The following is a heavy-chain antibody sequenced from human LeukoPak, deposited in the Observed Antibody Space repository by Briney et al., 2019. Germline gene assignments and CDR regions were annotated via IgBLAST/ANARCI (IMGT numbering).Heavy chain of an antibody. V-gene: IGHV1-18*01. Sequence: ASVKVSCKASGYTFNSYGISWVRQAPGQGLEWMGWISAYNGNTNYAQKLQGRVTMTTDTSTSTAYMELRSLRSDDTAVYYCARFLHGYCSSTSCEDYWGQGTLVTVSS. CDR3: ARFLHGYCSSTSCEDY. CDR2: ISAYNGNT. D-gene: IGHD2-2*01. CDR1: GYTFNSYG. J-gene: IGHJ4*02.